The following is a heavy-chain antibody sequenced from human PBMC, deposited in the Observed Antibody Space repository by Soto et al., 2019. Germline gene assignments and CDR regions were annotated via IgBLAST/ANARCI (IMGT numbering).Heavy chain of an antibody. CDR1: GFTFSIYA. J-gene: IGHJ6*02. Sequence: PGGSLRLSCAASGFTFSIYAISWVRQAPGKGLEWLSAISTSGDKTYYADSVEGRFTISRDNSKNTLYLQMNSLRVDDTAVYYCAKPLYADVVVTYGMDVWGQGTTVTVSS. CDR3: AKPLYADVVVTYGMDV. V-gene: IGHV3-23*01. D-gene: IGHD3-22*01. CDR2: ISTSGDKT.